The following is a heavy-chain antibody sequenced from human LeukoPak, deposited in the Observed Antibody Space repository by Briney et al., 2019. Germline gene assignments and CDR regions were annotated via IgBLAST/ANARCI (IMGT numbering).Heavy chain of an antibody. CDR2: INHSGST. J-gene: IGHJ4*02. CDR1: GGSFSGYY. D-gene: IGHD2-2*01. Sequence: PSETLSLTCAVYGGSFSGYYWSWIRQPPRKGLEWIGEINHSGSTNYNPSLKSRVTISVDTSKNQFSLKLSSVTAADTAVYYCASGNSVVVPAALRSFDYWGQGTLVTVSS. V-gene: IGHV4-34*01. CDR3: ASGNSVVVPAALRSFDY.